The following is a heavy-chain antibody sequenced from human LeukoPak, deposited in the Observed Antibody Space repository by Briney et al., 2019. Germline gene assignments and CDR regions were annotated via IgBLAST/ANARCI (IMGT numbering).Heavy chain of an antibody. Sequence: GSLRLSCAASGFTVSSNYMSWVRQAPGKGLEWVSVIYSGGSTYYADSVKGRFTISRDNSKNTLYLQMNSLRAEDTAVYYCARDHYYDSYAFDIWGQGTMVTVSS. J-gene: IGHJ3*02. CDR3: ARDHYYDSYAFDI. D-gene: IGHD3-22*01. CDR1: GFTVSSNY. CDR2: IYSGGST. V-gene: IGHV3-66*01.